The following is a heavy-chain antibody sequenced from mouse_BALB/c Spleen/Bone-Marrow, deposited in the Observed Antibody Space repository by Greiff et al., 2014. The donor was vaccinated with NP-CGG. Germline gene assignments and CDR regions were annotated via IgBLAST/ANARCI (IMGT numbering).Heavy chain of an antibody. V-gene: IGHV1-7*01. J-gene: IGHJ3*01. CDR3: ARSAPWDGFAY. CDR1: GYTFTSYW. CDR2: INPSTGYT. Sequence: QVQLKESGAELAKPGASVKMSCKASGYTFTSYWMHWVKQRPGQGLEWIGYINPSTGYTECNQKFKDKATLTADKSSSTAYMQLSSLTSEDSAVYYCARSAPWDGFAYWGQGTLVTVSA. D-gene: IGHD4-1*01.